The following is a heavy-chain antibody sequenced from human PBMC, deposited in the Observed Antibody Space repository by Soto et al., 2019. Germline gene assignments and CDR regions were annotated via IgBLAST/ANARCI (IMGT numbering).Heavy chain of an antibody. D-gene: IGHD3-10*01. CDR2: IYYSGST. CDR1: GYAIRGSNW. CDR3: ARMSPLGTSDNWFGP. Sequence: QVQLQESGPGLVKSSDTQSLTCAVAGYAIRGSNWWGWIRQPPGKGLEWIGYIYYSGSTDYNPSLKSRVTMSVDTSKNQFSLKLTSVTAVDTAVYYCARMSPLGTSDNWFGPWGQGTLVTVSS. J-gene: IGHJ5*02. V-gene: IGHV4-28*01.